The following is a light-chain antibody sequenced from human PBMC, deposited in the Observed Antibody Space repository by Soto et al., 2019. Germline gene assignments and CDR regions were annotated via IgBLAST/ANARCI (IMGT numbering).Light chain of an antibody. CDR3: LQYNNDHRK. V-gene: IGKV1-17*01. Sequence: DIQLSQSPSSLSASIGDRVTITCRASQGIRSDLGWFQHKTGKAPRRLIYGASSLQSGVPSRFSGSGAGTEVTLTIDSLQPEALEVYYCLQYNNDHRKFGKGTK. J-gene: IGKJ1*01. CDR2: GAS. CDR1: QGIRSD.